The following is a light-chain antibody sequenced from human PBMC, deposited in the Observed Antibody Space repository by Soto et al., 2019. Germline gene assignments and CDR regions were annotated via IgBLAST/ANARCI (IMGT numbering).Light chain of an antibody. J-gene: IGKJ1*01. CDR1: RRIGGW. Sequence: DTQMTQSPSTLSASVGDRVTTTCRPGRRIGGWLAGYQQRPGRAPQLLIYKASTLKSGVPSRFSGGGSGTEFTLTISSLQPDDFATYYCQQYDTPFPTFGQGTKVEI. CDR2: KAS. CDR3: QQYDTPFPT. V-gene: IGKV1-5*03.